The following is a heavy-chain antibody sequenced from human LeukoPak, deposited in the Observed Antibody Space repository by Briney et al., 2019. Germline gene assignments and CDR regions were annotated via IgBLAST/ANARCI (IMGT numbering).Heavy chain of an antibody. Sequence: GASVKVSCKTSGYIFSSYGFSWVRQAPGQGLEWMGWISAYSGDTNYAQKFQGRVTMTRDTSISTAYMELSRLRSDDTAVYYCATQAIALMVYATIDYWGQGTLVTVSS. CDR2: ISAYSGDT. J-gene: IGHJ4*02. CDR1: GYIFSSYG. D-gene: IGHD2-8*01. CDR3: ATQAIALMVYATIDY. V-gene: IGHV1-18*01.